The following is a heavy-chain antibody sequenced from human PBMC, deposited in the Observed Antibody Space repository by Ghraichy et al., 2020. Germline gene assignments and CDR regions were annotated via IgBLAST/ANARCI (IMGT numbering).Heavy chain of an antibody. Sequence: SETLSLTCAVYGGSFSGYYWSWIRQPPGKGLEWIGEINHSGSTNYNPSLKSRVTISVDTSKNQFSLKLSSVTAADTAVYYCARELVVVVPAARHYYFDYWGQGTLVTVSS. V-gene: IGHV4-34*01. CDR3: ARELVVVVPAARHYYFDY. CDR2: INHSGST. CDR1: GGSFSGYY. D-gene: IGHD2-2*01. J-gene: IGHJ4*02.